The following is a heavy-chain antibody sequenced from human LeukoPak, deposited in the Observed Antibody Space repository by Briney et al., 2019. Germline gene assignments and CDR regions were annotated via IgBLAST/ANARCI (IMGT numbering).Heavy chain of an antibody. D-gene: IGHD1-26*01. CDR3: ATQGVGAKGHAFDI. CDR1: GGSFSGYY. Sequence: SETLSLTCAVYGGSFSGYYWSWIRQPPGKGLEWIGEINHSGGTHYNPSLKSRVTISVETSKNQFSLKMRSVTAADTAVYYCATQGVGAKGHAFDIWGQGTMVTVSS. V-gene: IGHV4-34*01. J-gene: IGHJ3*02. CDR2: INHSGGT.